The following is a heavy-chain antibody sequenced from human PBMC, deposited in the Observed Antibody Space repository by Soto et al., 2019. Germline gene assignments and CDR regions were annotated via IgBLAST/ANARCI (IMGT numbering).Heavy chain of an antibody. CDR2: LSDSGGNT. J-gene: IGHJ4*02. V-gene: IGHV3-23*01. CDR3: AKRVAPAAMWGAPYLDF. CDR1: GFTFSSYA. D-gene: IGHD2-2*01. Sequence: EMQLLESGGGLVQPGGSLRLSCAASGFTFSSYAMTWVRQAPGKGLEWVTALSDSGGNTFYADSVKGRFNISRDNSKNILYLQMNSLRAEDTAVYYCAKRVAPAAMWGAPYLDFWGQGTLVTVSS.